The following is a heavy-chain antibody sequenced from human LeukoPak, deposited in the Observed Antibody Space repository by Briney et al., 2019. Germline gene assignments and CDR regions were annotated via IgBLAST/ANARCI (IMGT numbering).Heavy chain of an antibody. Sequence: PGGSPRLSCAASGFTFSSYEMNWVRQAPGKGLEWVSYISSSGSTIYYADSVKGRFTISRDNAKNSLYLQMNSLRAEDTAVYYCARVRSSGWYFDYWGQGTLVTASS. D-gene: IGHD6-19*01. CDR2: ISSSGSTI. CDR1: GFTFSSYE. CDR3: ARVRSSGWYFDY. J-gene: IGHJ4*02. V-gene: IGHV3-48*03.